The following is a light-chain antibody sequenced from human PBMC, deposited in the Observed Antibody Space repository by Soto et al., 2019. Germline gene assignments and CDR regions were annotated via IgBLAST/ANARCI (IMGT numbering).Light chain of an antibody. CDR1: HTISSW. V-gene: IGKV1-5*01. J-gene: IGKJ4*01. CDR3: QQRTNWPLT. Sequence: DIQMTQSPSTLSASVGARGTITCRASHTISSWLAWYQQKPGKAPKLLIFDASSLESGVPSRFSGSGSGTEFTLTISSLEPEDCAVYYCQQRTNWPLTFGGGTKVEIK. CDR2: DAS.